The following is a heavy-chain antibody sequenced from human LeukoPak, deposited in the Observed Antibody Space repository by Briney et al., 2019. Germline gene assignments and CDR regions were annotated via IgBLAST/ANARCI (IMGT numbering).Heavy chain of an antibody. V-gene: IGHV3-48*03. J-gene: IGHJ3*02. CDR2: ISSSGSTI. CDR1: GFTFSSYE. CDR3: ARLMTGRRGAFDI. Sequence: GGSLRLSCAAYGFTFSSYEMNWVRQAPGKGLEWVSYISSSGSTIYYADSVKGRFTISRDNAKNSLYLQMNSLRAEDTAVYYCARLMTGRRGAFDIWGQGTMVTVSS. D-gene: IGHD3-10*01.